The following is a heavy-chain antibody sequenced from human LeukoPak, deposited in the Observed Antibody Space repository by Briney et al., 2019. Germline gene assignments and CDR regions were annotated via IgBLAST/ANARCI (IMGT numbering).Heavy chain of an antibody. CDR1: GFSFSSYA. Sequence: GGSLRLSCAASGFSFSSYAMGWVRQAPGKGLEWVSSISGTGGRTYYADSVRGRFTISRDNSRNTLSLQMNSLRVEDTAVYFCAKGPYSDSSEWFQYWGQGTLVTVSS. CDR3: AKGPYSDSSEWFQY. V-gene: IGHV3-23*01. D-gene: IGHD6-13*01. CDR2: ISGTGGRT. J-gene: IGHJ1*01.